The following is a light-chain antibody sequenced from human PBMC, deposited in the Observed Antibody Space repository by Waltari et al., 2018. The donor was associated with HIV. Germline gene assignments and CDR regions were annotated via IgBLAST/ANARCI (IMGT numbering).Light chain of an antibody. V-gene: IGKV3-15*01. CDR1: QSLSSN. J-gene: IGKJ1*01. CDR3: QQYSGT. CDR2: GAS. Sequence: EVVMTQSPATLPVSPGERATLACRASQSLSSNLFWYQQKPGQAPRLLIYGASTRATGIPARFSGSGSGTEFTLTISSLQSEDFAVYYCQQYSGTFGQGTKVEIK.